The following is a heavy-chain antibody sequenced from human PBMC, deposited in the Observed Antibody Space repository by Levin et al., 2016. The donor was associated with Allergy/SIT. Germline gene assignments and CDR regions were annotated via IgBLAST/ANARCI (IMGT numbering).Heavy chain of an antibody. D-gene: IGHD6-13*01. V-gene: IGHV3-23*01. CDR2: ISGSGDST. CDR3: AKEMAAPASYGMDV. Sequence: GESLKISCTASGFTFSKYAMSWVRQAPGKGLEWVSTISGSGDSTYYADSVKGRFTISRDKSKNTLYLQMNSLRAEDTAVYYCAKEMAAPASYGMDVWGQGTTVTVSS. CDR1: GFTFSKYA. J-gene: IGHJ6*02.